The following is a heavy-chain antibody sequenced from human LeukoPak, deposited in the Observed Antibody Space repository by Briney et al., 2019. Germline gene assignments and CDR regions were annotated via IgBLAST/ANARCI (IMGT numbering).Heavy chain of an antibody. CDR1: GYTFTSYD. CDR3: ARWLAWNYGLGYYFDY. CDR2: MNPNSGNT. V-gene: IGHV1-8*01. Sequence: ASVKVSCKASGYTFTSYDINWVRQATGQGLEWMRWMNPNSGNTGYAQKFQGRVTMTRNTSISTAYMELSSLRSEDTAVYYCARWLAWNYGLGYYFDYWGQGTLVTVSS. D-gene: IGHD1-7*01. J-gene: IGHJ4*02.